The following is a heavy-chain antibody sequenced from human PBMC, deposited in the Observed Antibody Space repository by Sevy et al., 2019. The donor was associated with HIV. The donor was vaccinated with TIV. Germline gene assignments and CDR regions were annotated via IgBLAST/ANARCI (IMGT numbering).Heavy chain of an antibody. CDR2: IRSKGYGGTT. CDR1: GFTVGDYA. CDR3: TREGLQPWLVASFFDI. V-gene: IGHV3-49*03. J-gene: IGHJ3*02. D-gene: IGHD6-19*01. Sequence: GGSLRLSCTASGFTVGDYAMSWFRQAPGKGLEWVGFIRSKGYGGTTEYGASVKGRFTISRDDSKSIAYLQMNSLKTEDTAVYYCTREGLQPWLVASFFDIWGQGTMATVSS.